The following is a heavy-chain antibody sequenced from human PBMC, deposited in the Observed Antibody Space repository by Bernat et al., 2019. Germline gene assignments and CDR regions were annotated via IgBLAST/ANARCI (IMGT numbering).Heavy chain of an antibody. CDR1: GFTFSSYS. J-gene: IGHJ4*02. CDR2: ISCSSSYI. V-gene: IGHV3-21*01. D-gene: IGHD6-13*01. CDR3: ARIDASIAAAGTDDY. Sequence: EVQLVESGGGLVKPGGSLRLSCAASGFTFSSYSMNWVRQAPGKGLEWVSSISCSSSYIYYADSVKGRFTISRDNAKNSLYLQMNSLRAEDTAVYYCARIDASIAAAGTDDYWGQGTLVTVSS.